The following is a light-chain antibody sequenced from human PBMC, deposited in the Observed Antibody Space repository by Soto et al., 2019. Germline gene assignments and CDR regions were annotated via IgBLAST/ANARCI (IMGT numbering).Light chain of an antibody. CDR1: QSVTSNY. J-gene: IGKJ2*01. V-gene: IGKV3-20*01. CDR3: QHYGSSPPIT. Sequence: EIVLTQSPGTLSLSPGERATLSCRASQSVTSNYLAWHQRKPGQAPRLLIYDPSSRATGVPDRFSGSGSGTDFTLTISRLEPEDFAVYYCQHYGSSPPITFGQGTKLEVK. CDR2: DPS.